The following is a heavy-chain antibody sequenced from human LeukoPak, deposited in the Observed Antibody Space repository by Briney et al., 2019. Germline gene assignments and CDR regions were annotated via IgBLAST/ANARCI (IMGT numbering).Heavy chain of an antibody. V-gene: IGHV4-30-2*01. D-gene: IGHD2-15*01. CDR1: GGSISSGGYS. J-gene: IGHJ5*02. CDR2: IYQGGSA. CDR3: ARGGGWLDP. Sequence: SQTLSLTCVVSGGSISSGGYSWNWIRQPPGKAPEYIGYIYQGGSAYYNPSLKSRVTISIDRSNNHFSLNLTSVTVADTAVYYCARGGGWLDPWGQGTLVTVSS.